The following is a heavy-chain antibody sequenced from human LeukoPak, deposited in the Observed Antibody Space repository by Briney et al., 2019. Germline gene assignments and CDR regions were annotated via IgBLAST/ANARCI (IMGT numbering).Heavy chain of an antibody. J-gene: IGHJ4*02. CDR1: GFTFSSNS. Sequence: GGSLRLSCAASGFTFSSNSMNWVRQAPGKGLEWVSSISSISDYIYYADSAKGRFTISRDNAKNSLYLQMNSLRVEDTAVYYCATTLTRDSSGSYGALDYWGQGTLVTVSS. D-gene: IGHD6-19*01. CDR2: ISSISDYI. CDR3: ATTLTRDSSGSYGALDY. V-gene: IGHV3-21*01.